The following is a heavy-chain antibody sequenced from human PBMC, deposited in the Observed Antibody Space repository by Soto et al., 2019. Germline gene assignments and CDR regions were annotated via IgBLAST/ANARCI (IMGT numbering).Heavy chain of an antibody. CDR1: GVSISNSSYY. CDR2: IYYSGIT. Sequence: TLSLTCTVSGVSISNSSYYWGWIRRPPGKGLEWIGTIYYSGITYYNPSLKSRVTISVDTSKNQFSLKLTSVTAADTAVYYCARHGSNWGQGTLVTVSS. CDR3: ARHGSN. J-gene: IGHJ4*02. V-gene: IGHV4-39*01.